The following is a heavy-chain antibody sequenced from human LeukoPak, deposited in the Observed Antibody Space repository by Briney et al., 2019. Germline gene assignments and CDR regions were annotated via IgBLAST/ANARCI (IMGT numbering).Heavy chain of an antibody. CDR1: GFAVSSSY. J-gene: IGHJ4*02. CDR3: ARGESIAAAGAFDL. Sequence: GGSLRLSCAASGFAVSSSYMSWVRQASGKGLEWVSVIYAGGSIHYADSVKGRFTISRDNSQNTLDLQLNSLRVDDTAIYYCARGESIAAAGAFDLWGKGTLVTVSS. D-gene: IGHD6-13*01. V-gene: IGHV3-53*01. CDR2: IYAGGSI.